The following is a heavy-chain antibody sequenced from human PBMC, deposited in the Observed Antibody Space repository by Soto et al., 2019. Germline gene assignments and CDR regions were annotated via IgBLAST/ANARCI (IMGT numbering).Heavy chain of an antibody. J-gene: IGHJ6*02. CDR1: GFTFSNYG. CDR2: VTGAGGRI. V-gene: IGHV3-23*01. D-gene: IGHD2-15*01. Sequence: EVQLLASGGGLVQPGGSLRLSCVVSGFTFSNYGMSWVRQAPGKGLEWVASVTGAGGRIYNEDSVTGRFTISRDISKNSVYLQVNSLGADDTAVYYCAKGHTEESGLYSCHGIDVWGQGATVSVS. CDR3: AKGHTEESGLYSCHGIDV.